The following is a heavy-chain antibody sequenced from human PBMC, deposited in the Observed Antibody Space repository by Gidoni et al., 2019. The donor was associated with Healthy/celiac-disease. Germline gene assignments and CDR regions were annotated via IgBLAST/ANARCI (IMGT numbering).Heavy chain of an antibody. Sequence: QLQLQESGPGLVKPSETLSPTCTVSGGSISSSSYYWGWIRQPPGKGLEWIGSIYYSGSTYYNPSLKSRVTISVDTSKNQFSLKLSSVTAADTAVYYCARHVCSSTSCYTSRPYYYYYGMDVWGQGTTVTVSS. CDR3: ARHVCSSTSCYTSRPYYYYYGMDV. CDR2: IYYSGST. V-gene: IGHV4-39*01. CDR1: GGSISSSSYY. D-gene: IGHD2-2*02. J-gene: IGHJ6*02.